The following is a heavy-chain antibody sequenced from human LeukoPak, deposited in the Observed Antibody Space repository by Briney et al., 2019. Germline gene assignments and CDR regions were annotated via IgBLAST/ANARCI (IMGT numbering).Heavy chain of an antibody. D-gene: IGHD3-22*01. J-gene: IGHJ4*02. Sequence: GGSPRLSCAPSGFTFSDFYMSWIRQAPGKGLEWISYISSSGSSTNYADSVKGRFTISRDNAKNSLYLQMNSLRAEDTAVYYCARDLIHRSGEANYWGWGTLVTVSS. CDR3: ARDLIHRSGEANY. V-gene: IGHV3-11*05. CDR2: ISSSGSST. CDR1: GFTFSDFY.